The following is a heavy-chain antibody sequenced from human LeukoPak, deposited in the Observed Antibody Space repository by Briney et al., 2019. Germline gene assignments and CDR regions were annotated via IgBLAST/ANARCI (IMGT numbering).Heavy chain of an antibody. V-gene: IGHV1-2*02. CDR1: GYTFTGYY. J-gene: IGHJ5*02. Sequence: GASVKVSCKASGYTFTGYYMHWVRQAPGQGLEWMGWINPNSGGTNYAQKFQGRVTMTRDTSISTAYMELSRLRSDDTAVYYCARSYYGSGRVGWFDPWGQGTLVTVSS. CDR3: ARSYYGSGRVGWFDP. CDR2: INPNSGGT. D-gene: IGHD3-10*01.